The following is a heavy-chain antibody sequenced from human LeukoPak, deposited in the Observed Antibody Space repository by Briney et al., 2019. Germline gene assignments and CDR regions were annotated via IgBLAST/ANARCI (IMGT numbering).Heavy chain of an antibody. Sequence: GGSLRLSCAASGFTLCIYVMSCVRQAPGQGLEWVSDISGSGSTTYSADSVKGRFTISRDNSKNTLHLQMNSLRAEDTALYYCAKDKGQLWSFDIWGQGTMATGSS. V-gene: IGHV3-23*01. D-gene: IGHD5-18*01. CDR1: GFTLCIYV. CDR3: AKDKGQLWSFDI. CDR2: ISGSGSTT. J-gene: IGHJ3*02.